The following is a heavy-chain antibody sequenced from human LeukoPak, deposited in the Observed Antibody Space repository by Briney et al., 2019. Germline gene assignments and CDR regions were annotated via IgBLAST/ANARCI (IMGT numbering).Heavy chain of an antibody. V-gene: IGHV3-23*01. Sequence: GGALRLSCAASGFTFCTYAMSWVRQAPGEGVEWVSAISASGASTHYADSVKGRFSISRDNAKNTLYLQMNSLRAEATAVYYCAKGRSYLDAFDVWGQGTMVTVSS. D-gene: IGHD4-23*01. J-gene: IGHJ3*01. CDR3: AKGRSYLDAFDV. CDR2: ISASGAST. CDR1: GFTFCTYA.